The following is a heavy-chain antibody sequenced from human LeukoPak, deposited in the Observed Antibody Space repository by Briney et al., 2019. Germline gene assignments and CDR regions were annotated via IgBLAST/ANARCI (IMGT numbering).Heavy chain of an antibody. Sequence: ASVKVSCKASGYTFTGYYMHWVRQAPGQGLEWMGWINPNSGGTNYAQKFQGRVTMTRDTSTSTVYMELSSLRSEDTAVYYCARGSVSWSFSSISFHWGQGTLVTVSS. J-gene: IGHJ4*02. V-gene: IGHV1-2*02. CDR3: ARGSVSWSFSSISFH. CDR1: GYTFTGYY. D-gene: IGHD6-13*01. CDR2: INPNSGGT.